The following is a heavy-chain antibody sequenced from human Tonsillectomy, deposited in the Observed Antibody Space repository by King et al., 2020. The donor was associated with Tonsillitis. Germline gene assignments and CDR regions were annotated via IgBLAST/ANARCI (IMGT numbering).Heavy chain of an antibody. CDR3: ALGVVTAFDY. D-gene: IGHD2-21*02. CDR1: GFPFNDYA. J-gene: IGHJ4*02. Sequence: VQLVESGGGLVQPGRSLRLSCAASGFPFNDYAMHWVRQAPGKGLEWVSGLSWNGGSIGYGDSVKGRFTISRDNAKNSLDLQMNSLRPEDTALYYCALGVVTAFDYWGQGTLVTVSS. CDR2: LSWNGGSI. V-gene: IGHV3-9*01.